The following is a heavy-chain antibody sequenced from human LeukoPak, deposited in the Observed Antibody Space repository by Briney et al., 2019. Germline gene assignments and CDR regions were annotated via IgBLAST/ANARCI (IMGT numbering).Heavy chain of an antibody. V-gene: IGHV1-18*01. J-gene: IGHJ5*02. CDR3: ARDRLYSGSYSLRWFDP. Sequence: GASVKVSCKTSGYTFTMFGISWVRQAPGQGLEWMGWISAYNGNTNYAQKLQGRVTMTTDTSTSTVYMELRSLRSDDTAVYYCARDRLYSGSYSLRWFDPWGQGTLVTVSS. CDR1: GYTFTMFG. CDR2: ISAYNGNT. D-gene: IGHD1-26*01.